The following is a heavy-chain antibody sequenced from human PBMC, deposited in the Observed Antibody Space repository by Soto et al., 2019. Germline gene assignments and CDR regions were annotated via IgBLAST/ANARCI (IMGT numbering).Heavy chain of an antibody. CDR1: GFTFSSYA. J-gene: IGHJ4*02. Sequence: QVQLVESGGGVVQPGRSLRLSCAASGFTFSSYAMHWVRQAPGKGLAWVAVISYDGSNKYYADSVKGRFTISRDNSKNTGYVEMNSLRAEDTGVYYRARARLNTPALDYWGQGTLVTGSS. D-gene: IGHD2-2*01. CDR2: ISYDGSNK. V-gene: IGHV3-30-3*01. CDR3: ARARLNTPALDY.